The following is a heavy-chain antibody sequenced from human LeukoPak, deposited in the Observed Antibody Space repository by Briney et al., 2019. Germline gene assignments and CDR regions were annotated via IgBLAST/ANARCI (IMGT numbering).Heavy chain of an antibody. Sequence: TGGSLRLSCAASGLTFSSYWMHWVRQAPGKGLVWVSRINSDGSSTSYADSVKGRFTISRDNAKNTLYLQMNSLRAEDTAVYYCARGPGYCSGGSCIYFDYWGQGTLVTVSS. D-gene: IGHD2-15*01. J-gene: IGHJ4*02. CDR2: INSDGSST. CDR3: ARGPGYCSGGSCIYFDY. CDR1: GLTFSSYW. V-gene: IGHV3-74*01.